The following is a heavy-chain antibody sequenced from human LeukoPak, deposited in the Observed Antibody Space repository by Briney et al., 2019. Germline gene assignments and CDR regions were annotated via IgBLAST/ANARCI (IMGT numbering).Heavy chain of an antibody. D-gene: IGHD3-22*01. CDR2: IYYSGST. J-gene: IGHJ4*02. V-gene: IGHV4-59*01. CDR1: GGSISSYY. CDR3: ARVHYDSSGYRKFDY. Sequence: SETLSLTCTVSGGSISSYYWSWIRQPPGKGLEWVVYIYYSGSTNYNPSLMSRVTISVDTSKNRFSLKLSSVTAADTAVYYCARVHYDSSGYRKFDYWGQGTLVTVSS.